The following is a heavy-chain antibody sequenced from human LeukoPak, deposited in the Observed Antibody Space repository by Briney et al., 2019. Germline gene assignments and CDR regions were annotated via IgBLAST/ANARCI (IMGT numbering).Heavy chain of an antibody. V-gene: IGHV1-3*01. D-gene: IGHD4-11*01. J-gene: IGHJ6*02. Sequence: GASVKVSCKASGYTFTSYAMHWVRQAPGQRLEWMGWINAGNGITKYSQKFQGRVTMTRNTSISTAYMELSSLRSEDTAVYYCARGGYSNYVFYYYGMDVWGQGTTVTVSS. CDR2: INAGNGIT. CDR3: ARGGYSNYVFYYYGMDV. CDR1: GYTFTSYA.